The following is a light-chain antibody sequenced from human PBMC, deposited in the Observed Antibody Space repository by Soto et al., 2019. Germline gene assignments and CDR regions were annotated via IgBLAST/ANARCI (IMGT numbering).Light chain of an antibody. CDR2: GAS. J-gene: IGKJ2*01. Sequence: ELVLTQSPGTLSLSPGERATLSCRASQSVTSSHLAWYQQKPGQAPRLLIYGASTRATGVPDRFSGSGSGTDFTLTISRLEPEDVAVFYCQDFGSLPYTFGQGTKLEIK. V-gene: IGKV3-20*01. CDR3: QDFGSLPYT. CDR1: QSVTSSH.